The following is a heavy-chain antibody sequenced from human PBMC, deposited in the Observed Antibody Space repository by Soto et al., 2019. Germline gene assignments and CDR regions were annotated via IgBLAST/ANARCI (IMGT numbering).Heavy chain of an antibody. CDR1: GYTLISYD. CDR2: MNPNTANT. D-gene: IGHD2-15*01. V-gene: IGHV1-8*02. J-gene: IGHJ4*02. CDR3: ARWGQNAAAGPKFDY. Sequence: ASVKVSCKASGYTLISYDINWVRQAPGQGLEWIGWMNPNTANTGFAKKFQGRVTMTRDIPASTAYVELSGLRSEDTAVYYCARWGQNAAAGPKFDYWGQGTLVTVSS.